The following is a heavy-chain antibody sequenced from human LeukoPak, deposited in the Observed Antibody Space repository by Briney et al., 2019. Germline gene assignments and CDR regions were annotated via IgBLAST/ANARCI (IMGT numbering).Heavy chain of an antibody. CDR3: ARVSHGDTEFDY. Sequence: SVKVSCKASGGTFISYANSWVRQAPGQGLEWMGGIIPIFGTANYAQKFQGRVTITADESTSTAYMELSSLRSEDTAVYYCARVSHGDTEFDYWGQGTLVTVSS. CDR1: GGTFISYA. V-gene: IGHV1-69*01. CDR2: IIPIFGTA. D-gene: IGHD4-17*01. J-gene: IGHJ4*02.